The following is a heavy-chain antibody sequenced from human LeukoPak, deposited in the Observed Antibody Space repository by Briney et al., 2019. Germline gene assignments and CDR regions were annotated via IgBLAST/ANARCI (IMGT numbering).Heavy chain of an antibody. CDR2: IYTSGST. D-gene: IGHD3-3*01. CDR3: ARLAPKRITIFGVGRDYYYMDV. J-gene: IGHJ6*03. V-gene: IGHV4-4*09. Sequence: PSETLSLTCTVSGGSISSYYWSWIRQPPGKGLEWIGYIYTSGSTNYNPSLKSRVTISVDTSKNQFSLKLSSVTAADTAVYYCARLAPKRITIFGVGRDYYYMDVWGKGTTVTVSS. CDR1: GGSISSYY.